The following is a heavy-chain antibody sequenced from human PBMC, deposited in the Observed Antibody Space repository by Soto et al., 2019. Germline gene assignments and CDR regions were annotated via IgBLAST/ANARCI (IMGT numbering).Heavy chain of an antibody. CDR1: GFTFSSYA. CDR3: ARDRDSSSWYSDY. V-gene: IGHV3-30-3*01. CDR2: ISYDGSNK. J-gene: IGHJ4*02. D-gene: IGHD6-13*01. Sequence: PGGSLRPSCAASGFTFSSYAMHWVRQAPGKGLEWVAVISYDGSNKYYADSVKGRFTISRDNSKNTLYLQMNSLRAEDTAVYYCARDRDSSSWYSDYWGQGTLVTVSS.